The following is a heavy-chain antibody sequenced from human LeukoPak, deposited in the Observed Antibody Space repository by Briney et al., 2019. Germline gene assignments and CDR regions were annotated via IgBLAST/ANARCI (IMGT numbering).Heavy chain of an antibody. J-gene: IGHJ5*02. CDR1: GYTCTSYA. V-gene: IGHV1-3*01. D-gene: IGHD2-2*01. Sequence: GASVKVSCKASGYTCTSYAMHWVRQAPGQRLEWMGWINAGNGNTKSSHTFPGRFTITADASTSTAYMELSSLRSDDTAVYYCARPADAGAWFDPWRQGTLVTVSS. CDR2: INAGNGNT. CDR3: ARPADAGAWFDP.